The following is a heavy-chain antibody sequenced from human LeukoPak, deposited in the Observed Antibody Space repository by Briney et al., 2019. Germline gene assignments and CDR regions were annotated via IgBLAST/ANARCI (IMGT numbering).Heavy chain of an antibody. CDR2: VNPNNGDT. CDR3: AREEGYDILTGYQEY. Sequence: ASVKVSCKASGYIFTTYFIHWVRQSPGQELEWMGWVNPNNGDTNYVQKFQGRVTMTRDTSISTAYMELTRLRYDDTAVYYCAREEGYDILTGYQEYWGPGRRFTVSS. V-gene: IGHV1-2*02. D-gene: IGHD3-9*01. J-gene: IGHJ4*02. CDR1: GYIFTTYF.